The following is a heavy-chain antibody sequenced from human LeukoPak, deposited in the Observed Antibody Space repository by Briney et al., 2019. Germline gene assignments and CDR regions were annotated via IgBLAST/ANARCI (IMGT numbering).Heavy chain of an antibody. J-gene: IGHJ4*02. Sequence: ASVKVSCKASGYTFTSYGITWVRQAPGQGLEWMGWINGHNGNTHYAQNLQDRITMTTDTSSTTVYMELRSLKSDDTAVYYCAKAPSAHCPSDYWSQGTLVTVSS. CDR2: INGHNGNT. CDR3: AKAPSAHCPSDY. D-gene: IGHD6-25*01. CDR1: GYTFTSYG. V-gene: IGHV1-18*01.